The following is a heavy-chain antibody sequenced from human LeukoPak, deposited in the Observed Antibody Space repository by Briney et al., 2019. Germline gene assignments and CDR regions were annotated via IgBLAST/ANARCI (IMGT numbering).Heavy chain of an antibody. V-gene: IGHV4-59*01. Sequence: SETLSLTCTVSGGSISSYYWSWIRQPPGEGLEWIGYIYYSGSTNYNPSLKSRVTISVDTSKNQFSLKLSSVTAADTAVYYCARVLVFPDWFDPWGQGTLVTVSS. CDR2: IYYSGST. J-gene: IGHJ5*02. CDR1: GGSISSYY. CDR3: ARVLVFPDWFDP. D-gene: IGHD2-21*02.